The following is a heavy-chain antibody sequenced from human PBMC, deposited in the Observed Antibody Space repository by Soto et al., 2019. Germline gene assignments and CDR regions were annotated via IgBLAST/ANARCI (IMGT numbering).Heavy chain of an antibody. V-gene: IGHV4-30-2*01. CDR2: IYHSGST. CDR3: ASGRKTAFDY. Sequence: QLQLQESGSGLVKPSQTLSLTCAVSGGSISSGGYSWSWIRQPPGKGLEWIVYIYHSGSTYYNPSLKCRFTIPVDRSKRQFALKLSSVTAADTAVYYRASGRKTAFDYGGKGTRFTFSS. CDR1: GGSISSGGYS. D-gene: IGHD1-26*01. J-gene: IGHJ4*02.